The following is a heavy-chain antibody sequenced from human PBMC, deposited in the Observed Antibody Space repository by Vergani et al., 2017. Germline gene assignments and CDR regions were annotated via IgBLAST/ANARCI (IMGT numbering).Heavy chain of an antibody. CDR1: GGSISSSSYY. V-gene: IGHV4-39*07. CDR2: IYYSGST. D-gene: IGHD3-22*01. J-gene: IGHJ3*02. Sequence: QLQLQESGPGLVKPSETLSLTCTVSGGSISSSSYYWGWIRQPPGKGLEWIGSIYYSGSTYYNPSLKSRVTISVDTSKNQFSLKLSSVTAADTAVYYCARGPPASDSSGYYYYFGAFDIWGQGTMVTVSS. CDR3: ARGPPASDSSGYYYYFGAFDI.